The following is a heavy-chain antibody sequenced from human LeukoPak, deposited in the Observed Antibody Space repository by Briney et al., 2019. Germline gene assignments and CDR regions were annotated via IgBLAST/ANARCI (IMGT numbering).Heavy chain of an antibody. J-gene: IGHJ4*02. D-gene: IGHD6-19*01. CDR1: GFTFSSYG. CDR2: ISYDGSNK. CDR3: ASRTAVAQIVSDY. Sequence: GGSLRLSCAASGFTFSSYGMHWVRQAPGKGLEWVAVISYDGSNKYYADSVKGRFTISRDNSKNTLYLQMNSLRAEDTAVYYCASRTAVAQIVSDYWGQGTLVTVSS. V-gene: IGHV3-30*03.